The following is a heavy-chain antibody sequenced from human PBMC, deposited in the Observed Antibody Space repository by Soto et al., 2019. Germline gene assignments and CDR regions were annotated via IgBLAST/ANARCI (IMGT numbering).Heavy chain of an antibody. CDR2: IYYSGST. V-gene: IGHV4-59*08. Sequence: PSETLSLTCTVSGGSISSYYWSWIRQPPGKGLEWIGYIYYSGSTNYNPSLKSRVTISVDTSKNQFSLKLSSVTAADTAVYYCAIHERITIFGVVIENYYMDVWGKGTTVTVSS. CDR1: GGSISSYY. J-gene: IGHJ6*03. CDR3: AIHERITIFGVVIENYYMDV. D-gene: IGHD3-3*01.